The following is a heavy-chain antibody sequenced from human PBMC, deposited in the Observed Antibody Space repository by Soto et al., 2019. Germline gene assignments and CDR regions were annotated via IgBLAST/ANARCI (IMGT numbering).Heavy chain of an antibody. CDR3: ARDLGGWPDY. V-gene: IGHV1-3*01. D-gene: IGHD2-15*01. CDR2: INAGNGNT. CDR1: GYTFTSYA. Sequence: QVQLVQSGAEVKKPGASVKVSCKASGYTFTSYAMHWVRQAPGQRLEWMGWINAGNGNTKYSQKFQGRVTITRDTSASTADMELSSLRSEDTAVYYCARDLGGWPDYWGQGPLVTVSS. J-gene: IGHJ4*02.